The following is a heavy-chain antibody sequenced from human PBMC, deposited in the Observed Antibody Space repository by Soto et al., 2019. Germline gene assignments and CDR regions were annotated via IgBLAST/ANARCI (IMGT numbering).Heavy chain of an antibody. D-gene: IGHD1-26*01. CDR3: AVTTHMGGPDVAFDI. CDR1: GFTVSSNY. V-gene: IGHV3-66*01. Sequence: GGSLRLSCXASGFTVSSNYMSWVRQAPGKGLEWVSVIYSGGSTYYADSVKGRFTISRDNSKNTLYLQMNSLRAEDTAVYYCAVTTHMGGPDVAFDIWGQGTMVTVSS. J-gene: IGHJ3*02. CDR2: IYSGGST.